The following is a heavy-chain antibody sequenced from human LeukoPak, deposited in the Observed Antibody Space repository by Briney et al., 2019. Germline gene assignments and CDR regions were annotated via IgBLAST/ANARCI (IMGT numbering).Heavy chain of an antibody. CDR3: ARGGYCSSTSCYLSYLDY. D-gene: IGHD2-2*01. CDR2: INHSGST. CDR1: GDSISSYY. J-gene: IGHJ4*02. Sequence: SETLSLTCTVSGDSISSYYWTWIRQPPGKGLEWIGEINHSGSTNYNPSLKSRVTISVDTSKNQFSLKLSSVTAADTAVYYCARGGYCSSTSCYLSYLDYWGQGTLVTVSS. V-gene: IGHV4-34*01.